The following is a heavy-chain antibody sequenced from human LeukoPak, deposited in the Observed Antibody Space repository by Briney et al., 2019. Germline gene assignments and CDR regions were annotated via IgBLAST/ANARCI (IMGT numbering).Heavy chain of an antibody. CDR3: ARGSPYDFIDY. CDR2: IYYSGST. V-gene: IGHV4-39*07. J-gene: IGHJ4*02. CDR1: GGSISSSSYY. Sequence: NTSETLSLTCTVSGGSISSSSYYWGWIRQPPGKGLEWIGSIYYSGSTYYNPSLKSRVTISVDTSKNQFSLKLSSVTAADTAVYYCARGSPYDFIDYWGQGTLVTVSS. D-gene: IGHD3-3*01.